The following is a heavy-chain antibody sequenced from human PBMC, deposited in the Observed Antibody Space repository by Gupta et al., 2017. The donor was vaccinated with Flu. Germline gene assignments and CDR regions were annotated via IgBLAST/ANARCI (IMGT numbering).Heavy chain of an antibody. CDR3: AKGAERRVVIIHLDS. CDR2: ISGREGST. Sequence: YGFHWVRQAPGKGREWVSGISGREGSTYYADSVKGRFTSSRDTSKNTLYLQMSSRRADDTALYDWAKGAERRVVIIHLDSWGQGTLVTVAS. V-gene: IGHV3-23*01. D-gene: IGHD3-3*01. J-gene: IGHJ4*02. CDR1: YG.